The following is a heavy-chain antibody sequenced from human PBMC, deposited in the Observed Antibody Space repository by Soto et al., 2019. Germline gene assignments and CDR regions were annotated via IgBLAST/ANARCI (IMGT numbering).Heavy chain of an antibody. V-gene: IGHV3-30*18. J-gene: IGHJ4*01. Sequence: QVQLVESGGGVVQPGRSLRLSCVASGFTFRSYGMHWVRQAPGKGLEWVAVISYDGSNRYYADSVKGRFTISRGNSKNTLYLQMNSLRVEDTAVYYWAKDNMGDDTILEQIDYWCHGTLVTVSS. D-gene: IGHD3-3*01. CDR1: GFTFRSYG. CDR3: AKDNMGDDTILEQIDY. CDR2: ISYDGSNR.